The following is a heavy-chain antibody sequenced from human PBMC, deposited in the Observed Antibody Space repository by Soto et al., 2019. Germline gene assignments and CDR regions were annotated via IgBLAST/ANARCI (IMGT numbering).Heavy chain of an antibody. Sequence: QVQLVQSGAEVKKPGASVKVSCKASGYTFTSYAMHWVRQAPGQRLEWMGWINAGNGNTKYSQKFQGRVTITRDTSANTAYMELSSLRSEDTAVYYCARDLRGYYGSGSPRCDPWGQGTLVTVSS. CDR1: GYTFTSYA. D-gene: IGHD3-10*01. V-gene: IGHV1-3*01. J-gene: IGHJ5*02. CDR2: INAGNGNT. CDR3: ARDLRGYYGSGSPRCDP.